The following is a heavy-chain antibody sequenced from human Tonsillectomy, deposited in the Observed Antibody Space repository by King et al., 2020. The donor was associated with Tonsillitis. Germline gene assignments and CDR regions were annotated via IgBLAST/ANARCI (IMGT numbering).Heavy chain of an antibody. J-gene: IGHJ4*02. CDR2: ITWNSGSI. V-gene: IGHV3-9*01. CDR3: AKDMRESISYDGFDY. D-gene: IGHD3-16*01. Sequence: EVQLVESGGGLVQPGRSLRLSCAASGFTFDDYAMHWVRQAPGKGLEWVAGITWNSGSIVNADSVKGRFTISRDNAKNSLYLQMNSLRAEDTALDYCAKDMRESISYDGFDYWGQGTLVTVSS. CDR1: GFTFDDYA.